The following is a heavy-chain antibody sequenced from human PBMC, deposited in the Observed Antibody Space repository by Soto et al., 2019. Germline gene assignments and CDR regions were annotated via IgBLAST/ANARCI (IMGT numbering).Heavy chain of an antibody. Sequence: GSLRLSCAASGFTFSSYAMHWVRQAPGKGLEWVAVISYDGSNKYYADSVKGRFTISRDNSKNTLYLQMNSLRAEDTAVYYCARDLGPLIVVAMGYFDYWGQGTLVTVSS. J-gene: IGHJ4*02. CDR1: GFTFSSYA. CDR3: ARDLGPLIVVAMGYFDY. D-gene: IGHD3-22*01. V-gene: IGHV3-30-3*01. CDR2: ISYDGSNK.